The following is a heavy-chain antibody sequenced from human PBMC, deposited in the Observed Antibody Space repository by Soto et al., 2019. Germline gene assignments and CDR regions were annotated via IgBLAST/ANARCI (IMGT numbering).Heavy chain of an antibody. V-gene: IGHV4-59*01. CDR1: GGSISSYY. Sequence: SETLSLTCTVSGGSISSYYWSWIRQPPGKGLEWIGYIYYSGSTNYNPSLKSRVTISVDTSKNQFSLELSSVTAADTAVYYCARDTIGDSHLDYWGQGTLVTVSS. J-gene: IGHJ4*02. CDR2: IYYSGST. D-gene: IGHD2-2*01. CDR3: ARDTIGDSHLDY.